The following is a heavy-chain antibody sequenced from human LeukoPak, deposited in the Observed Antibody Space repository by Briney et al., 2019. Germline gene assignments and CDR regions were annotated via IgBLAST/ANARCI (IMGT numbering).Heavy chain of an antibody. Sequence: ASVKVSCKASGYTFTSYGISWVRQAPGQGLEWMGWISAYNGNTNYAQKLQGRVTMTTDTSTSTAYMELRSLRSDDTAVYYCARDVSIPEDIVVVPAAFYYYYYGMDVWGQGTTVTVSS. CDR2: ISAYNGNT. D-gene: IGHD2-2*01. J-gene: IGHJ6*02. V-gene: IGHV1-18*01. CDR1: GYTFTSYG. CDR3: ARDVSIPEDIVVVPAAFYYYYYGMDV.